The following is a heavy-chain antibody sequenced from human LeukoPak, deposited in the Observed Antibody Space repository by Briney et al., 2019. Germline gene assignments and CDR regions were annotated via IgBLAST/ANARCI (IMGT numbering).Heavy chain of an antibody. V-gene: IGHV1-46*01. CDR2: INPSGGST. CDR1: GYTFTSYY. CDR3: ARDFCGGDCYSPDY. D-gene: IGHD2-21*02. J-gene: IGHJ4*02. Sequence: ASVKVSCKASGYTFTSYYMHWVRQAPGQGPEWMGIINPSGGSTSYAQKSQGRVTMTRDTSTNTVYMELSSLRSEDTAVYYCARDFCGGDCYSPDYWGQGTLVTVSS.